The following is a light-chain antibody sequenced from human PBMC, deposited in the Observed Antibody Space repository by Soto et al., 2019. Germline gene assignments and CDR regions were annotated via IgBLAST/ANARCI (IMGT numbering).Light chain of an antibody. CDR3: MQATQASWT. CDR2: KVS. J-gene: IGKJ1*01. V-gene: IGKV2-24*01. Sequence: DIVMTQTPLSSPVTLGQAASISCRSSQSLVHNDGNTYLSWFQQRPGQPPRLLIYKVSDRFSGVPDRFSGSGAGTYFTRTISRVEAEDVGVYYFMQATQASWTFGQGTKVEI. CDR1: QSLVHNDGNTY.